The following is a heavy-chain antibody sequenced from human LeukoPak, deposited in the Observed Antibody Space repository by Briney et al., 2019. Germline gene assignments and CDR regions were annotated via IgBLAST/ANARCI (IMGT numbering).Heavy chain of an antibody. D-gene: IGHD4-17*01. V-gene: IGHV3-74*01. CDR1: GFTFSSYW. Sequence: RSGGSLRLSCAASGFTFSSYWMHWVRQAPGKGLVWVSRINSDGSSTSYADSVKGRFTISRDNAKNTLYLQMNSLRAEDTAVYYCARDPDYGDYNDAFDIWGQGTMVTVSS. J-gene: IGHJ3*02. CDR2: INSDGSST. CDR3: ARDPDYGDYNDAFDI.